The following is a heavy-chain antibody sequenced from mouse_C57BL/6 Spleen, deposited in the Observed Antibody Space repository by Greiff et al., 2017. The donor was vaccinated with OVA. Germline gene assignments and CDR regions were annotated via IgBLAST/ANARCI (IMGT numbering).Heavy chain of an antibody. D-gene: IGHD2-4*01. Sequence: EVKLEESGGGLVQPGGSMKLSCVASGFTFSNYWMNWVRQSPEKGLEWVAQIRLKSDNYATHYAESVKGRFTISRDDSKSSVYLQMNNLRAEDTGIYYCTEYDYHWYFDVWGTGTTVTVSS. CDR2: IRLKSDNYAT. CDR3: TEYDYHWYFDV. J-gene: IGHJ1*03. V-gene: IGHV6-3*01. CDR1: GFTFSNYW.